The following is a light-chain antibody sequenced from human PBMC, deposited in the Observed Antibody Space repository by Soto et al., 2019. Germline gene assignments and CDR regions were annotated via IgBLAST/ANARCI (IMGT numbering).Light chain of an antibody. CDR2: WAS. J-gene: IGKJ5*01. CDR1: QPVLRSSNNKNH. V-gene: IGKV4-1*01. CDR3: QQYYDVPVT. Sequence: DIQMTQSPDSLTVSLGERATINCKASQPVLRSSNNKNHLAWYQQKPAQSPKMLISWASTRESGVPDRFSGSGSGTEFTLTISSLQAEDAAVYYCQQYYDVPVTFGQGTRLEIK.